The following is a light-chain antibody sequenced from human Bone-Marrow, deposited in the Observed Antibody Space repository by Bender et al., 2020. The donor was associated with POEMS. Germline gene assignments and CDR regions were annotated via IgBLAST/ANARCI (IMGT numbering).Light chain of an antibody. Sequence: QSVLTQPPSVSGAPGQRVTISCTGSRSNIGANYDVHWYRQLPGTAPKLLMSGGNNRPSGVPDRFSASKSGTSASLAITGLQAEDEALYYCQSYDSSLSGFVVVGGGTKLTVL. J-gene: IGLJ2*01. CDR1: RSNIGANYD. V-gene: IGLV1-40*01. CDR3: QSYDSSLSGFVV. CDR2: GGN.